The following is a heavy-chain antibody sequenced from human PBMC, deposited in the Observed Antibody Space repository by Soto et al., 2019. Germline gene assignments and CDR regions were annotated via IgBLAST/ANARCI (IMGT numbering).Heavy chain of an antibody. Sequence: QVQLVQSGAEVKKPGSSVNVSCKAPGGTFSSYAISWVRQAPGQGLEWLGGIIPIFGTANYAQKFQGRVTITADESTSTGYMELSSLRSEDTAVYYFARSQGGSSSLDIYYYYYYGMDVWGQGTTVTVSS. CDR2: IIPIFGTA. D-gene: IGHD2-15*01. V-gene: IGHV1-69*01. CDR1: GGTFSSYA. J-gene: IGHJ6*02. CDR3: ARSQGGSSSLDIYYYYYYGMDV.